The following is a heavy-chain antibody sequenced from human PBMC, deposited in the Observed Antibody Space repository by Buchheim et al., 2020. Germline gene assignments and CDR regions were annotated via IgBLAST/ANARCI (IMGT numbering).Heavy chain of an antibody. CDR3: ARGSVGSSRRFDP. V-gene: IGHV3-23*01. J-gene: IGHJ5*02. CDR1: GFSFSTYG. Sequence: EVQLLESGGGLVQPGGSLRLSCAASGFSFSTYGMTWVRQAPGRGLEWISSIRDDGIIPEYADYVKGRFTISRNNSKKMLFLKMNSLTGDDTAVYFCARGSVGSSRRFDPWGQGTL. D-gene: IGHD1-1*01. CDR2: IRDDGIIP.